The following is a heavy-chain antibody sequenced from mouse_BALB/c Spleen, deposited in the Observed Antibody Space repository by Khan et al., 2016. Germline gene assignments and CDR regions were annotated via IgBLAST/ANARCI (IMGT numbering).Heavy chain of an antibody. CDR3: ARYYSDIYCYFDV. V-gene: IGHV3-8*02. CDR1: GDSITSGY. Sequence: EVQLQESGPSLVKPSQTLSLTCSVTGDSITSGYWNWIRKFPGNKLEYMGYISYSGSTYYNPSLKSRISITRDTSKNQYYLQLNSVTTEDTATSYCARYYSDIYCYFDVWGAGTTVTVSS. CDR2: ISYSGST. D-gene: IGHD2-12*01. J-gene: IGHJ1*01.